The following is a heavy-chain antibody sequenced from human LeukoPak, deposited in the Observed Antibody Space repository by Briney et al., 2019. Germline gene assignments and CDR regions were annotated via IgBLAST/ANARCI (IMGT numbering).Heavy chain of an antibody. J-gene: IGHJ3*02. D-gene: IGHD3-16*01. CDR3: ARKHGGNYDYVWGTGPNDAFDI. V-gene: IGHV1-69*04. CDR2: IIPILGIA. CDR1: GGTFSSYA. Sequence: ASVKVSCKASGGTFSSYAISWVRQAPGQGLEWMGRIIPILGIANYAQKFQGRVTITADKSTSTAYMELSSLGSEDTAVYYCARKHGGNYDYVWGTGPNDAFDIWGQGTMVTVSS.